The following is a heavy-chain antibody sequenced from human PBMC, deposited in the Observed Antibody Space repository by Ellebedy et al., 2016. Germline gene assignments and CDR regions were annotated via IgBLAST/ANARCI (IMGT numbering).Heavy chain of an antibody. CDR3: VAALDY. CDR2: ISADGDTI. J-gene: IGHJ4*02. Sequence: GESLKISXATSGFSMSGYEMSWVRQAPGKGLEWVAFISADGDTIYYAKSVKGRFTISRDDADSSLSLQMNSLRGDDTAVYYCVAALDYWGQGTLVTVS. D-gene: IGHD6-25*01. CDR1: GFSMSGYE. V-gene: IGHV3-48*03.